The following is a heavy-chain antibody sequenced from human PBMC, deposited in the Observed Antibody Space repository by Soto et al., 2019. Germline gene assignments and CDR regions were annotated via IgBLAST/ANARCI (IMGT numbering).Heavy chain of an antibody. J-gene: IGHJ4*02. CDR2: ISGYNGLT. CDR1: GYTFSNYG. Sequence: QVQLVQSGDEVKKSGASVKVSCKASGYTFSNYGVSWVRQAPGQGLEWMGWISGYNGLTAYAQNVQGRVTMTIDTPTRTVFMELTSLRSNDTAVYYCARDECIRGFDSWGQGTLVTVSS. D-gene: IGHD3-10*01. V-gene: IGHV1-18*04. CDR3: ARDECIRGFDS.